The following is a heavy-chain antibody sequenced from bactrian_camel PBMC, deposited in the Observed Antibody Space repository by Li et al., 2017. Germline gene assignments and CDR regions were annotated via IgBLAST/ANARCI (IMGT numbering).Heavy chain of an antibody. D-gene: IGHD6*01. CDR3: ARTGITWYEYYY. Sequence: HVQLVESGGGAVEAGGSLRLSCTISGSRTRWMGWFREAPGKGLEWVSGIASGGSNTYHTDSVKGRFTISRDNAKNTLYLQLNSLKTEDTAMYYCARTGITWYEYYYWGQGTQVTVS. CDR1: GSRTRW. J-gene: IGHJ4*01. CDR2: IASGGSNT. V-gene: IGHV3S6*01.